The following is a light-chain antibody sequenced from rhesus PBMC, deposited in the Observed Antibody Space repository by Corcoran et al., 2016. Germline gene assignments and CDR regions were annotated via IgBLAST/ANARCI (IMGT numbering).Light chain of an antibody. J-gene: IGLJ6*01. CDR2: EVS. V-gene: IGLV2-32*02. CDR3: SSYTGNDTFV. Sequence: QAALTQPRSVSGSRGQSVTISCTGTNSDIGGYKYVSWFQQLPGTAPKLMIYEVSKRPSGVSDHFSGSKSGNTASLTISGLQAEDEADYFCSSYTGNDTFVFGSGTKLTVL. CDR1: NSDIGGYKY.